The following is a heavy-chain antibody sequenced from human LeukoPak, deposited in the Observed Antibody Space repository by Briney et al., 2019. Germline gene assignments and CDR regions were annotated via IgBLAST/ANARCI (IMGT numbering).Heavy chain of an antibody. J-gene: IGHJ4*02. Sequence: PSETLSLTCTVSGGSISSYYWSWIRQPPGKGLEWIGYIYYSGSTNYNPSLKSRVTISVDTSKNQFSLKLSSVTAADTAVYYCARLIRTNGYSSGWYDRDFDYWGQGTLVTVSS. CDR3: ARLIRTNGYSSGWYDRDFDY. V-gene: IGHV4-59*01. CDR1: GGSISSYY. D-gene: IGHD6-19*01. CDR2: IYYSGST.